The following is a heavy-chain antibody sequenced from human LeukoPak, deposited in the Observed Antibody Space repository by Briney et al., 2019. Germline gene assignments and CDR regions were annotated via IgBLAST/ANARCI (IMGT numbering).Heavy chain of an antibody. CDR1: GYTFTGFY. D-gene: IGHD1-1*01. J-gene: IGHJ4*02. V-gene: IGHV1-2*02. CDR3: ARDDNFQFDY. Sequence: ASVKVSCKASGYTFTGFYIHWVRQAPGQGLEWMGWINPNSGDTDYAQKFQGRVTMTRDTSISTAYMELSRLRSDDTAVYYCARDDNFQFDYWGQGTLVTVSS. CDR2: INPNSGDT.